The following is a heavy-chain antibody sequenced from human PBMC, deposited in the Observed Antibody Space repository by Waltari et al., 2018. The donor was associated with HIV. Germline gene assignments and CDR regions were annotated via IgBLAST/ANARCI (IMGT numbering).Heavy chain of an antibody. CDR1: SGSLKSHY. CDR2: VYYSGTT. Sequence: QVQLQESGPGLVKPSETLSLTCNVSSGSLKSHYWTWIRQKPGKGLEWIGFVYYSGTTVYSPSLESRVTISVAPSRNQFSLRLRSATAADTATYYCARGNCAIGSCFAVAFPFDIWGPGTTVTV. V-gene: IGHV4-59*11. J-gene: IGHJ6*02. CDR3: ARGNCAIGSCFAVAFPFDI. D-gene: IGHD2-8*01.